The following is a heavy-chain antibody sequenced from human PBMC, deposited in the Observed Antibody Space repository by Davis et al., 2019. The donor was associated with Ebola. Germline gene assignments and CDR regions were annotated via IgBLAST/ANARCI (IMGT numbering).Heavy chain of an antibody. D-gene: IGHD1-14*01. CDR1: GGSIYRSNFY. CDR3: ARVGSLHTAEFDP. Sequence: PSETLSLTCSVSGGSIYRSNFYWGWFRQPPGKGLQWIGIIYYSGTTYYNESLESRVTISVDTSKNQFSLRLTSVPAADTAVYYCARVGSLHTAEFDPWGQGTLVTVSS. V-gene: IGHV4-39*01. CDR2: IYYSGTT. J-gene: IGHJ5*02.